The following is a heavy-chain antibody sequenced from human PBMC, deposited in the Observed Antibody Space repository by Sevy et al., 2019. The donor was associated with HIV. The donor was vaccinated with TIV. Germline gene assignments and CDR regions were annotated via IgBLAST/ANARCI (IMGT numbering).Heavy chain of an antibody. CDR2: FDPEDGET. CDR3: ATTKDYYDSSGSPFDD. V-gene: IGHV1-24*01. J-gene: IGHJ4*02. Sequence: ASVKVSYKVSGSTLTRLAIHWVRQAPGKGPEWMGSFDPEDGETIYSQKFQGRVTMTEDTSTDTGYMELSSLRSEDTAVYYCATTKDYYDSSGSPFDDWGQGTLVTVSS. CDR1: GSTLTRLA. D-gene: IGHD3-22*01.